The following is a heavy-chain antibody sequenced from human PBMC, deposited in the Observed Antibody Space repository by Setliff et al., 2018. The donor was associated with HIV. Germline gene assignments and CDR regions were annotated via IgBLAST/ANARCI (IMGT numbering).Heavy chain of an antibody. CDR3: ARDKLEETTESMWGPMKNDAFDI. J-gene: IGHJ3*02. D-gene: IGHD1-1*01. Sequence: ASVKVSCKAYGYTFTAYYMHWVRQAPGQGLEWMGWINPNSGGTNYAQKFRGRVTMTRDTSINTAHMYRSSLRSDDTAVYYCARDKLEETTESMWGPMKNDAFDIWGPGTLVTVSS. CDR1: GYTFTAYY. CDR2: INPNSGGT. V-gene: IGHV1-2*02.